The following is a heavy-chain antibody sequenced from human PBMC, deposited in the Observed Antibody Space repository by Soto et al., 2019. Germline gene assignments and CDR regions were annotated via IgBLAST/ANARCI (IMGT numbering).Heavy chain of an antibody. D-gene: IGHD3-3*02. V-gene: IGHV4-31*03. Sequence: SETLSLTCTVSGGSISSGGYCWSWIRQHPGKGLEWIGYIYYIGSTYYNPSLQSRVIISVDAARKQFSLKLSSVTAADTAVYYCARTLANNYYGMDVWGQGTTVTVSS. J-gene: IGHJ6*02. CDR1: GGSISSGGYC. CDR2: IYYIGST. CDR3: ARTLANNYYGMDV.